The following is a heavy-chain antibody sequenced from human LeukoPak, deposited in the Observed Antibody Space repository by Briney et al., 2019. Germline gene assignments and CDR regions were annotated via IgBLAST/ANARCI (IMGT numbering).Heavy chain of an antibody. CDR2: ISYDGSNK. V-gene: IGHV3-30*04. J-gene: IGHJ4*02. Sequence: GGSLRLSCAASGFTFSDYAMHWVRQAPGKGLEWVAVISYDGSNKYYADSMKGRFTISRDNSKNTLYLQMNSLRAEDTAVYYCARETLGSGLDYWGQGTLVTVSS. D-gene: IGHD1-14*01. CDR3: ARETLGSGLDY. CDR1: GFTFSDYA.